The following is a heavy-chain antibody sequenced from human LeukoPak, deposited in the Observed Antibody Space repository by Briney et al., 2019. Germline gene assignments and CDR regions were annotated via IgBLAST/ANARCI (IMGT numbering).Heavy chain of an antibody. J-gene: IGHJ6*02. D-gene: IGHD5-18*01. CDR3: ARDPRLRNSLYGMDV. V-gene: IGHV1-69*04. CDR1: GGTFSSYA. CDR2: IIPILGIA. Sequence: SVKVSCKASGGTFSSYAISWVRQAPGQGLEWMGRIIPILGIANYAQKFQGRVTITADKSTSTAYMELSSLRSEDTAVYYCARDPRLRNSLYGMDVWGQGTTVTVS.